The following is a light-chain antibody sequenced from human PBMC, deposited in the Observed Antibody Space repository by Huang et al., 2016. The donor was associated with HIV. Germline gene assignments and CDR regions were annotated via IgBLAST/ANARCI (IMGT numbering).Light chain of an antibody. CDR2: GTS. V-gene: IGKV1-39*01. CDR3: QQSYGIPRT. J-gene: IGKJ2*01. Sequence: DIQMTQSPSSLSASVGDTVIITCRASQNISKYLNWYQQVPGRAPKLLIYGTSNLQSGGSLMRFSGRASGTDFTLTITSLQPEDAATYFCQQSYGIPRTFGLGT. CDR1: QNISKY.